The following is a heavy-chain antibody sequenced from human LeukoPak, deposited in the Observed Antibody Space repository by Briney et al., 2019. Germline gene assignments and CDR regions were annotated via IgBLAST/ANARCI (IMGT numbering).Heavy chain of an antibody. J-gene: IGHJ5*02. CDR1: GFIFSHYW. D-gene: IGHD4-17*01. CDR3: ARALTTDHSGRWFDP. Sequence: GESLRLSCAGSGFIFSHYWMSWLRQAPGKEPEWVANIKLFGDEQYYGDSVKGRFIISRDNAKNSLYLQMHSLRADDTAVYYCARALTTDHSGRWFDPWGQGTLVTVSS. V-gene: IGHV3-7*01. CDR2: IKLFGDEQ.